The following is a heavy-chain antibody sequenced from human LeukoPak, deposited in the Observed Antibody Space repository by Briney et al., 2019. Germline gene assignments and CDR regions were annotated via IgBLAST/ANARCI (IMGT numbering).Heavy chain of an antibody. Sequence: SVKVSCKASGGTFSSYAISWVRQAPGQGLEWMGGIIPIFGTANYAQKFQGRVTITADKSTSTAYMELSSLRSEDTAVYYCARALWFGELTYYYYYYMDVWGKGTTVTVSS. CDR3: ARALWFGELTYYYYYYMDV. CDR2: IIPIFGTA. CDR1: GGTFSSYA. D-gene: IGHD3-10*01. J-gene: IGHJ6*03. V-gene: IGHV1-69*06.